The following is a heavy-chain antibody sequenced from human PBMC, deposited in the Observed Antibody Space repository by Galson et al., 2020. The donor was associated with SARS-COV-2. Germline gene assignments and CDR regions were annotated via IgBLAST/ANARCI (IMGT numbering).Heavy chain of an antibody. CDR1: GYTFTDYY. CDR2: INPNSGDT. CDR3: ARQSFSGWFFDY. Sequence: ASVKVSCKASGYTFTDYYIHWVRQAPGQGLAWMGWINPNSGDTKYTQKFRGWVTMTRDTSISTAYMELTRLTSHDTAVYYCARQSFSGWFFDYWGQGTLVTVSS. V-gene: IGHV1-2*04. D-gene: IGHD6-19*01. J-gene: IGHJ4*02.